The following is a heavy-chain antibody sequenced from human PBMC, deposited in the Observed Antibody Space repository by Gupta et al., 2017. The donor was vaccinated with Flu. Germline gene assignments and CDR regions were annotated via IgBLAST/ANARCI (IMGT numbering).Heavy chain of an antibody. D-gene: IGHD6-19*01. V-gene: IGHV3-11*01. J-gene: IGHJ4*02. CDR1: FTFGYYY. Sequence: FTFGYYYMTWIHQPPGKGLEWVSYISSRGNRIHYAESMKGRFTISRDNAKNSLYLQMNTLRAEDTAVYYCARDGGGWHLADWGQGTLVTVSS. CDR2: ISSRGNRI. CDR3: ARDGGGWHLAD.